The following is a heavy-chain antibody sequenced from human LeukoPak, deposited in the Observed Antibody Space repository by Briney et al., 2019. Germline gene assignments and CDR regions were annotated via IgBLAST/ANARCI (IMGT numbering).Heavy chain of an antibody. CDR3: ARDRYCSSTSCSHFDY. CDR1: GYTFTGYY. J-gene: IGHJ4*02. Sequence: ASVKVSCKASGYTFTGYYMHWVRQAPGQGLEWMGWINPNSGGTNYAQKFQGRVTMTRDTSISTAYMELSRLRSDDTAVYYCARDRYCSSTSCSHFDYWGQGTLVTVSS. D-gene: IGHD2-2*01. CDR2: INPNSGGT. V-gene: IGHV1-2*02.